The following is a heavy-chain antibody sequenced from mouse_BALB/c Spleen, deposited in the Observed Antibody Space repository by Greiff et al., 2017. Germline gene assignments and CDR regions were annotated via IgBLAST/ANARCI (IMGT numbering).Heavy chain of an antibody. CDR2: IWAGGST. CDR1: GLSLTSYG. CDR3: ARENYGTSYWYFDV. Sequence: LVAPSQSLSITCTVSGLSLTSYGVHWVRQPPGKGLEWLGVIWAGGSTNYNSALMSRLSISKDNSKSQVFLKMNSLQTDDTAMYYCARENYGTSYWYFDVWGAGTTVTVSS. D-gene: IGHD2-1*01. J-gene: IGHJ1*01. V-gene: IGHV2-9*02.